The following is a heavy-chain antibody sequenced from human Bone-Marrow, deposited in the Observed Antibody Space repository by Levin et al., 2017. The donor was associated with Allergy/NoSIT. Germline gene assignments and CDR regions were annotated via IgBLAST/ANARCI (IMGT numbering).Heavy chain of an antibody. J-gene: IGHJ4*02. CDR1: GYTFTTYA. Sequence: ASVKVSCKASGYTFTTYAMNWVRQAPGQGLEWVGWINTNTGDPTYAQDFTGRFVFSVDTSVSTAYLQISGLKAEDTATYYCARDRSGIALAGIVWGQGTLVTVSS. CDR3: ARDRSGIALAGIV. CDR2: INTNTGDP. V-gene: IGHV7-4-1*02. D-gene: IGHD6-19*01.